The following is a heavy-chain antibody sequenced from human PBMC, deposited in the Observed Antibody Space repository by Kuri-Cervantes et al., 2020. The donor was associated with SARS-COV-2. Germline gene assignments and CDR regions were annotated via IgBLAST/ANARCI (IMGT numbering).Heavy chain of an antibody. Sequence: SETLSLTCTVSGGSISSYYWSWIRQPPGKGPEWIGFISYSGSTTYNPSLRSRVAISVDTSKNQFSLNVSSMTAADTAVYYCVRTGGVVDNYYFDYWGQGTLVTVSS. D-gene: IGHD3-16*02. V-gene: IGHV4-59*01. CDR3: VRTGGVVDNYYFDY. CDR2: ISYSGST. CDR1: GGSISSYY. J-gene: IGHJ4*02.